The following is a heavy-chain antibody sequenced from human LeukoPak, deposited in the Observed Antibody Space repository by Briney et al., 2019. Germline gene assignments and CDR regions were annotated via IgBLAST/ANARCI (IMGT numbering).Heavy chain of an antibody. CDR3: ARAQYYDILTGYYSFIFDY. CDR1: GGSFSGYY. J-gene: IGHJ4*02. Sequence: SETLSLTCAVYGGSFSGYYWSWIRQPAGKGLEWIGRIYTSGSTNYNPSLKSRVTISVDTSKNQFSLKLSSVTAADTAVYYCARAQYYDILTGYYSFIFDYWGQGTLVTVSS. CDR2: IYTSGST. D-gene: IGHD3-9*01. V-gene: IGHV4-59*10.